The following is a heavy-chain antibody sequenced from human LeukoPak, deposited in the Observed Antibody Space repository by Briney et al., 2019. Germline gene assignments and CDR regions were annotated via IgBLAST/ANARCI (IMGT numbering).Heavy chain of an antibody. V-gene: IGHV3-66*02. CDR3: ARDGIAGRFGEYSDY. CDR2: IYSGGST. J-gene: IGHJ4*02. D-gene: IGHD3-10*01. Sequence: GGSLRLSCAASGFTVSSNYMSWFRQAPGKGLEWVSVIYSGGSTYYADSVKGRFTISRDNSKNTLYLQMNSLRAEDTAVYYCARDGIAGRFGEYSDYWGQGTLVTVSS. CDR1: GFTVSSNY.